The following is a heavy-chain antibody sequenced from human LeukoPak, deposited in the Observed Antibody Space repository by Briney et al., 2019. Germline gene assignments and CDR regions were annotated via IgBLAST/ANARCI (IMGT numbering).Heavy chain of an antibody. J-gene: IGHJ4*02. Sequence: GGSLRLSCVGPGFTFSSFAMHWVRQAPGKGLEYVSGIRGNGDSTYYANSVKGRFSVSRDNSKNTLYLQMGSLRTEDMAVYYCARGGASDVSYYFDYWGQGTLVIVSS. CDR1: GFTFSSFA. D-gene: IGHD1-26*01. CDR3: ARGGASDVSYYFDY. CDR2: IRGNGDST. V-gene: IGHV3-64*01.